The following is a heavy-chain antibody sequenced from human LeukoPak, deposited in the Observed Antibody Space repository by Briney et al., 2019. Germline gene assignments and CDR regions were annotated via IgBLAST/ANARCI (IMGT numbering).Heavy chain of an antibody. CDR2: INHSGST. Sequence: PSETLSLTCAVYGGSFSGYYWSWIRQPPGKGLEWIGEINHSGSTNYNPSLKSRVTISVDTSENQFSLKLSSVTAADTAVYYCASSDYGDTPLRGEELLNWGQGTLVTVSS. D-gene: IGHD4-17*01. V-gene: IGHV4-34*01. J-gene: IGHJ4*02. CDR3: ASSDYGDTPLRGEELLN. CDR1: GGSFSGYY.